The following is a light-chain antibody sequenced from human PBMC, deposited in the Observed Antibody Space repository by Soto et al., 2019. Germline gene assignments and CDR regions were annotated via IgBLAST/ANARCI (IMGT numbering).Light chain of an antibody. V-gene: IGKV1-13*02. J-gene: IGKJ1*01. CDR3: QQYNTWPTWP. CDR1: QGISTY. Sequence: VELTQNPSSLSASVGDRVTITCRASQGISTYLAWYQQKPGKAPNLLIYDASNLETGVPSRFSGSGSGTDFTLTISSLQSEDFAVYYCQQYNTWPTWPFGQGTKV. CDR2: DAS.